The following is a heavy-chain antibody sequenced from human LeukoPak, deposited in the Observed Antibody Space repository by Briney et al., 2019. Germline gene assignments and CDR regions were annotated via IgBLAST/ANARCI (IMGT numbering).Heavy chain of an antibody. CDR2: IGTAGDT. V-gene: IGHV3-13*04. CDR3: VRSSSSSGMDV. J-gene: IGHJ6*02. D-gene: IGHD6-13*01. Sequence: GGPLRLSCAASGFTFSSYDMHWVRQATGKGLEWVSAIGTAGDTYYPGSVKGRFTISRDNAKNSLYFQMNSLRAGDTAVYYCVRSSSSSGMDVWGQGTTVTVSS. CDR1: GFTFSSYD.